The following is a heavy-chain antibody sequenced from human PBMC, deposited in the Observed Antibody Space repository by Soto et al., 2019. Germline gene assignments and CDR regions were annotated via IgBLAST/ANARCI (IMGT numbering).Heavy chain of an antibody. CDR2: ISYDGSNK. V-gene: IGHV3-30-3*01. D-gene: IGHD4-4*01. CDR3: ARDLDYSNSDDAFDI. J-gene: IGHJ3*02. Sequence: SLRLSCAASGFTFSSYAMHWVRQAPGKGLEWVAVISYDGSNKYYADSVKGRFTISRDNSKNTLYLQMNSLRAEDTAVYYCARDLDYSNSDDAFDIWGQGTMVTVSS. CDR1: GFTFSSYA.